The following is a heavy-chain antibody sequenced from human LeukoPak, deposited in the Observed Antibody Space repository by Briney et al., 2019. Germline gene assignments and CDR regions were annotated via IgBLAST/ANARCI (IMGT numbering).Heavy chain of an antibody. Sequence: PSETLSLTCTVSDGSISSYYWSWIRQPPGKGLEWIGYIYYSGSTNYNPSLKSRVTISVDTSKNQFSLKLSSVTAADTAVYYCASYSRRGLLYSSSWYFDYWGQGTLVTVSS. V-gene: IGHV4-59*01. J-gene: IGHJ4*02. D-gene: IGHD6-13*01. CDR2: IYYSGST. CDR3: ASYSRRGLLYSSSWYFDY. CDR1: DGSISSYY.